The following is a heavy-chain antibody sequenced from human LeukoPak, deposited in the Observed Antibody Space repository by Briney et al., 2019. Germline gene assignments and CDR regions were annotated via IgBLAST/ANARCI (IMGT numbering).Heavy chain of an antibody. J-gene: IGHJ3*02. D-gene: IGHD3-9*01. Sequence: GGSLRLSCAASGFTFSSYGMSWVRQAPGKGLEWVSAISGSGGSTYYVDSVKGRFTISRDNSKNTLYLQMNSLRAEDTAVYYCAKGFRGSILTGYLDAFDIWGQGTMVTVSS. CDR2: ISGSGGST. CDR3: AKGFRGSILTGYLDAFDI. CDR1: GFTFSSYG. V-gene: IGHV3-23*01.